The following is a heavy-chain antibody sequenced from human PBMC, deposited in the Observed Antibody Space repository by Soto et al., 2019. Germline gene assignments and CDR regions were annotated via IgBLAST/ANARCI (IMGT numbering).Heavy chain of an antibody. CDR3: ARSTGRY. D-gene: IGHD2-21*01. V-gene: IGHV4-30-4*01. J-gene: IGHJ4*02. Sequence: PSETLSLTCTVSGGSISSDDYYWSWIRQPPGKGLDWIVYIYYSGSTYYTPSLKRLFSFSIDTSKNQFSLKFRFVTAADTAVYYCARSTGRYWGPGTLVTVSS. CDR2: IYYSGST. CDR1: GGSISSDDYY.